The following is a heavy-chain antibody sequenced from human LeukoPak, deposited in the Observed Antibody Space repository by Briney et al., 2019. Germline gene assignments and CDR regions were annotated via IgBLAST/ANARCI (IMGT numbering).Heavy chain of an antibody. CDR1: GFTFSSYA. J-gene: IGHJ4*02. D-gene: IGHD7-27*01. CDR3: AKKVPANWGSYFDY. V-gene: IGHV3-23*01. CDR2: ISGSGDST. Sequence: PGGSLRLSCAASGFTFSSYAMSWVRQAPGKGLEWVSAISGSGDSTYPTDSVKGRFTISRDNSKNTLYLQMNSLRAEDTAVYYCAKKVPANWGSYFDYWGQGTLVTVSS.